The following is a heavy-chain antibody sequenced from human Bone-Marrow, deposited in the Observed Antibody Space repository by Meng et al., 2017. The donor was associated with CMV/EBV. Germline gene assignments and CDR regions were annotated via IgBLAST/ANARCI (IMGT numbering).Heavy chain of an antibody. CDR3: ARVDVLMVYAQYYYYYGMDV. D-gene: IGHD2-8*01. CDR2: ISAYNGNT. CDR1: GYIFTTYG. J-gene: IGHJ6*02. Sequence: ASVKVSCKASGYIFTTYGISWVRQAPGQGLEWMGWISAYNGNTNYAQKLQGRVTMTTDTSTSTAYMELRSLRSDDTAVYYCARVDVLMVYAQYYYYYGMDVWGQGTTVTVSS. V-gene: IGHV1-18*01.